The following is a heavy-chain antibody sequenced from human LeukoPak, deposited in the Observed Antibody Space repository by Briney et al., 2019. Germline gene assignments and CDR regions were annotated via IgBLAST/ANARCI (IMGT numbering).Heavy chain of an antibody. CDR1: GFTFSNAW. V-gene: IGHV3-74*01. J-gene: IGHJ4*02. Sequence: GGSLRLSCATSGFTFSNAWMTWVRQAPGKGLVWISRINSDGSSTSYADSVKGRFTISRDNAKNTLYLQMNSLRAEDTAVYYCARDSEDSSGYYFDYWGQGTLVTVSS. CDR3: ARDSEDSSGYYFDY. D-gene: IGHD3-22*01. CDR2: INSDGSST.